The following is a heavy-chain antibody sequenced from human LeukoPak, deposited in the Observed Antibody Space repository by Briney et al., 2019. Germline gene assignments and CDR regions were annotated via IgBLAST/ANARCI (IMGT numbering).Heavy chain of an antibody. CDR1: GASISSSRYY. Sequence: SETLSLTCTVSGASISSSRYYWGWIRQPPGKGLEWIGYIYYSGSTNYNPSLKSRVTISVDTSKNQFSLKLSSVTAADTAVYYCARRRISGWFDYWGQGTLVTVSS. CDR3: ARRRISGWFDY. D-gene: IGHD6-19*01. CDR2: IYYSGST. J-gene: IGHJ4*02. V-gene: IGHV4-61*05.